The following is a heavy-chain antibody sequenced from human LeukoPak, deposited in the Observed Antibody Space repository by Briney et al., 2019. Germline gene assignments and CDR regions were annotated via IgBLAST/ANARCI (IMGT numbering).Heavy chain of an antibody. D-gene: IGHD2-15*01. CDR2: ISAYNGNT. CDR3: ASGGGYCSGGSCYSVEPYYYYGMDV. CDR1: GYTFTSYG. V-gene: IGHV1-18*01. Sequence: ASVKVSCKASGYTFTSYGISWVRQAPGQGLEWMGWISAYNGNTNYAQKLQGRVTMTTDTSTSTAYMELRSLRSDDTAVYYCASGGGYCSGGSCYSVEPYYYYGMDVWGQGTTVTVSS. J-gene: IGHJ6*02.